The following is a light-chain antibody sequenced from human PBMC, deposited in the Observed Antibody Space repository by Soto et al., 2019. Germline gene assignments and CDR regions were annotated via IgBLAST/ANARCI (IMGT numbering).Light chain of an antibody. J-gene: IGLJ1*01. CDR3: CSYAGGNNYV. CDR1: TSDVGAYNL. Sequence: QSVLTQPASVSGSPGQSITISCTGTTSDVGAYNLVSWYQRLPGKAPKLLIFEGTKRPSGVSSRFSGSKSGNTASLTIFGLRAEDEADYFCCSYAGGNNYVFGNGTKVTV. V-gene: IGLV2-23*01. CDR2: EGT.